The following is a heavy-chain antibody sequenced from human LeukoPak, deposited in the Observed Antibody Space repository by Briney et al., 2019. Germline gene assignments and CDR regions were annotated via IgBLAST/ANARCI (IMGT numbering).Heavy chain of an antibody. Sequence: SETLSLTCAVYGGSYSGYYWSWILQPPGKALEWIGEINHSGSTNYSPSLKSRVTISVDPSKNQFSLKLSSVTAADTAVYYCARDQDYYGSGSYGPDYWGQGILVTVSS. V-gene: IGHV4-34*01. J-gene: IGHJ4*02. D-gene: IGHD3-10*01. CDR1: GGSYSGYY. CDR3: ARDQDYYGSGSYGPDY. CDR2: INHSGST.